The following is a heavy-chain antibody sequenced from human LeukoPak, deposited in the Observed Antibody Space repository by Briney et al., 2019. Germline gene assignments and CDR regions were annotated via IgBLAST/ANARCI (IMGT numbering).Heavy chain of an antibody. CDR2: IIGSGGST. Sequence: GGSLRLSCAASGFTFSSYSMSWVRQAPVKGRKWVYFIIGSGGSTYYADCVEGRFTISRDNSKNTLYLQMNSLRAEDKAVYYCAKGRLRFLEWPRNYYGMDVWGQGTTVTVSS. CDR1: GFTFSSYS. V-gene: IGHV3-23*01. J-gene: IGHJ6*02. D-gene: IGHD3-3*01. CDR3: AKGRLRFLEWPRNYYGMDV.